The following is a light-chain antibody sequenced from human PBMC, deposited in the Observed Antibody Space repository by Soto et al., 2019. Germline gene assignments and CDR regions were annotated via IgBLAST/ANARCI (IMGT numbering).Light chain of an antibody. Sequence: DIQMTQSPSSLSASVGDRVTITCRASQDINNSLAWYQQRPGKVPKLLIYAASTLQSGVPSRFSGSGSGTDFTLTISSLQPEDVASYYCQKYDIAPRTFGGGTRVEVK. CDR3: QKYDIAPRT. CDR2: AAS. J-gene: IGKJ4*01. V-gene: IGKV1-27*01. CDR1: QDINNS.